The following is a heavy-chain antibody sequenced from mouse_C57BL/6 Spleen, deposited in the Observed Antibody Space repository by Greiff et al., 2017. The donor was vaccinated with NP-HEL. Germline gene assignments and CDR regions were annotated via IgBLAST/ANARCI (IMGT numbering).Heavy chain of an antibody. D-gene: IGHD2-5*01. CDR2: IDPSDSET. J-gene: IGHJ2*01. CDR1: GYTFTSYW. V-gene: IGHV1-52*01. Sequence: QVQLQQPGAELVRPGSSVKLSCKASGYTFTSYWMHWVKQRPIQGLEWIGNIDPSDSETHYNQKFKDKATLTVDKSSSTAYMQLSSLTSEDSAVYYCARGDYSNYADYWGQGTTLTVSS. CDR3: ARGDYSNYADY.